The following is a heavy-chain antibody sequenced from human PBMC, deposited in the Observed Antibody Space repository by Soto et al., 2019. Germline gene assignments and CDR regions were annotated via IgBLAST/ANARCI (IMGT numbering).Heavy chain of an antibody. CDR3: ARGEGGATASFDY. D-gene: IGHD3-16*01. CDR1: GGSISSSSYY. Sequence: QLQLQESGPGLVKPSETLSLTCTVSGGSISSSSYYWGWIRQPPGKGLEWIGNVYYTGSTYYNPSLKSRAPLSEDTAKNRFPPKLSSVPAANTAGYYCARGEGGATASFDYWGQGTLVTVSS. J-gene: IGHJ4*02. CDR2: VYYTGST. V-gene: IGHV4-39*01.